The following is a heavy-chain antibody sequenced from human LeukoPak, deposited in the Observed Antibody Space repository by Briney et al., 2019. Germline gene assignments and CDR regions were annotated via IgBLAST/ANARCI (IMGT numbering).Heavy chain of an antibody. CDR3: ARVISDDYGDYTDY. V-gene: IGHV4-59*01. D-gene: IGHD4-17*01. J-gene: IGHJ4*02. CDR2: IYYGGNT. CDR1: GGSISSYY. Sequence: SETLSLTCTVSGGSISSYYWSWLRQPPGEGLEWIGYIYYGGNTNYNPSLKSRVTISVDTSKNQFSLKLSSVTAADTAVYYCARVISDDYGDYTDYWGQGTLVTVSS.